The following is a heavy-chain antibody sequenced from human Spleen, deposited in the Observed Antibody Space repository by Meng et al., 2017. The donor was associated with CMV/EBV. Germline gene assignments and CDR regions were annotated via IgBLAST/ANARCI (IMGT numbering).Heavy chain of an antibody. CDR3: AREFSSGYYNGY. J-gene: IGHJ4*02. Sequence: SETLSLTCTVSGGSISGSSFYWGWIRQPPGKGLEWIGSFYYSGATYYNPSLRSRVTISVDTSKNQFSLKVRSGTAADTAVYYGAREFSSGYYNGYWGQGKLVTVSS. CDR1: GGSISGSSFY. CDR2: FYYSGAT. V-gene: IGHV4-39*07. D-gene: IGHD3-22*01.